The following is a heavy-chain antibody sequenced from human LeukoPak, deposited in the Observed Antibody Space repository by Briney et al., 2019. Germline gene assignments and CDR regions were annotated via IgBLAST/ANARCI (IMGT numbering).Heavy chain of an antibody. Sequence: NSSETLSLTCAVSGGSISSGGYSWSWIRQPPGKGLEWIGYIYHSGSTYYNPSLKSRVTISVDRSKNQFSLKLSSVTAADTAVYYCARGPVYIVVVPAAIPRYYYYGMDVWGQGTTVTVSS. CDR3: ARGPVYIVVVPAAIPRYYYYGMDV. D-gene: IGHD2-2*02. CDR2: IYHSGST. CDR1: GGSISSGGYS. V-gene: IGHV4-30-2*01. J-gene: IGHJ6*02.